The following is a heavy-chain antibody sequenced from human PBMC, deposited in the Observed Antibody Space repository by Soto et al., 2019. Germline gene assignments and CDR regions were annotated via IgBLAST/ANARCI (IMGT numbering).Heavy chain of an antibody. J-gene: IGHJ5*01. CDR3: ARDEGVPGAGFDS. CDR2: ISSDGRIE. CDR1: GFTFSYYA. Sequence: QVQLVESGGGVVQPGRSPRLSCAASGFTFSYYAFHWVRQAPGKGLEWVSMISSDGRIENYADSVRGRFTISRDNSRNTLYLQMNSLRPDDTAVYYCARDEGVPGAGFDSWGQGNLVTVSS. D-gene: IGHD4-17*01. V-gene: IGHV3-30*04.